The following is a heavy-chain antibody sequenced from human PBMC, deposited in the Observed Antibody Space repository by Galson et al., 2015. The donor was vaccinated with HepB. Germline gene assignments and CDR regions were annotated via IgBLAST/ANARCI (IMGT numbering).Heavy chain of an antibody. Sequence: SLRLSCAASGFTISGNHMSWVRQAPGKGLEWVSILKSGGTTYYADSVKGRFTISRDISGNTLYLQMNSLRAEDTAVYYCAKSYYYDSSGHCPFDHWGQGTLVTVSS. CDR2: LKSGGTT. V-gene: IGHV3-53*01. CDR3: AKSYYYDSSGHCPFDH. CDR1: GFTISGNH. D-gene: IGHD3-22*01. J-gene: IGHJ4*02.